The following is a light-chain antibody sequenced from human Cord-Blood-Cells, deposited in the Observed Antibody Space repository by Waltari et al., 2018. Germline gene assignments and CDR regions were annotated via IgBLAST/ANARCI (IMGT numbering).Light chain of an antibody. CDR1: QSLLQSNGYNY. V-gene: IGKV2-28*01. J-gene: IGKJ1*01. Sequence: DIVMTQSPLSLPVTPGEPASTSCRSSQSLLQSNGYNYLDWYLQKPGQSPQLLIYLGSNRASGVPDRFSGSGSGTDFTLKISRVEAEDVGVYYCMQALQTPTFGQGTKVEIK. CDR2: LGS. CDR3: MQALQTPT.